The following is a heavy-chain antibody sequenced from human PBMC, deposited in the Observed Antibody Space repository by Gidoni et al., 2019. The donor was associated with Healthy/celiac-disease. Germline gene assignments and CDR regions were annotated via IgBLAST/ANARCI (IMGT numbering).Heavy chain of an antibody. CDR3: ASIPSRGFEHSYYYYYYMDV. J-gene: IGHJ6*03. CDR1: GFTFSSYG. Sequence: QVKLVESGGGVVQPGRSLRLSCAASGFTFSSYGMQWVRQAPGKGLEWVAVIWYDGSNKYYADSVKGRFTISRDNSKNTLYLQMNSLRAEDTAVYYCASIPSRGFEHSYYYYYYMDVWGKGTTVTVSS. CDR2: IWYDGSNK. D-gene: IGHD3-10*01. V-gene: IGHV3-33*01.